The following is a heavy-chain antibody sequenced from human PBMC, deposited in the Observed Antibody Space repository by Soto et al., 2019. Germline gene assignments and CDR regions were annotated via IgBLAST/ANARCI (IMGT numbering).Heavy chain of an antibody. D-gene: IGHD2-2*01. V-gene: IGHV4-39*01. CDR2: IYYSGST. CDR3: ASATLIVPAAIIHYYYYYMDV. J-gene: IGHJ6*03. CDR1: GGSISSSSYY. Sequence: PSETLSLTCTVSGGSISSSSYYWGWIRQPPGKGLEWIGSIYYSGSTYYNPSLKSRVTISVDTSKNQFSLKLSSVTAADTAVYYCASATLIVPAAIIHYYYYYMDVWGKGTTVTVSS.